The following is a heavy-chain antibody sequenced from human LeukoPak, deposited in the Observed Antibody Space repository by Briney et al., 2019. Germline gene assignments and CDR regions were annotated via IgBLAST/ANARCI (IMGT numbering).Heavy chain of an antibody. Sequence: GESLKISCKGSGYTFTSYWVGWVRQMPGKGLEWMGIIYPGDSDIIYSPSFQGQVTISADKSISTAYLQWSSLKASDTAIYYCARHIGATGPDYWGQGTLVTVSS. CDR3: ARHIGATGPDY. V-gene: IGHV5-51*01. CDR1: GYTFTSYW. CDR2: IYPGDSDI. J-gene: IGHJ4*02. D-gene: IGHD6-13*01.